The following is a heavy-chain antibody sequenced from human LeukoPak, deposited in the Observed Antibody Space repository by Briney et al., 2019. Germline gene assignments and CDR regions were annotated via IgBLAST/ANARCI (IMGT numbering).Heavy chain of an antibody. J-gene: IGHJ4*02. CDR2: IYSGGST. D-gene: IGHD6-6*01. CDR1: GFTVTSNY. CDR3: ARDWGEAARLYFDY. Sequence: GGSLRLSCAASGFTVTSNYMTWVRQAPGKGLEWVSLIYSGGSTYYADSVKGRFSISRDNSKNTLYLQMNSLRAEDTAVYYCARDWGEAARLYFDYWGQGTLVTVSS. V-gene: IGHV3-53*01.